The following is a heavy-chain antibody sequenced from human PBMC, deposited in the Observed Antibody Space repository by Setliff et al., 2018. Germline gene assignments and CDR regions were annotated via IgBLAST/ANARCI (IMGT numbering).Heavy chain of an antibody. Sequence: SGPTLVNPTQTLTLTCTFSGFSLSTSGVGVGWIRQPPGKALEWLALIYWNDDERYSPSLKTRLTSSKDTSKNQVVLTMTNMDPVDTATYYCARMRSRTYGSGSYWLDYWGQGTLVTVSS. CDR3: ARMRSRTYGSGSYWLDY. CDR2: IYWNDDE. CDR1: GFSLSTSGVG. V-gene: IGHV2-5*01. D-gene: IGHD3-10*01. J-gene: IGHJ4*02.